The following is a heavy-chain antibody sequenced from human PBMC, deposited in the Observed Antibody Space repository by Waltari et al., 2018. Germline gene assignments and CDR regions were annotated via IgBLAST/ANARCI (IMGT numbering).Heavy chain of an antibody. Sequence: QVQLVESGGGVVQPGRSLRLSCAVSGFIFSSYGMHWVRQAPGKGLEWVAIIWYDGSDKYYADSVKGRFTISRDNSKNTLYLQMNSLRAEDTAMYYCAKGENQLLDYYYYYYMDVWGKGTTVTVSS. CDR2: IWYDGSDK. D-gene: IGHD2-2*01. CDR3: AKGENQLLDYYYYYYMDV. J-gene: IGHJ6*03. CDR1: GFIFSSYG. V-gene: IGHV3-30*18.